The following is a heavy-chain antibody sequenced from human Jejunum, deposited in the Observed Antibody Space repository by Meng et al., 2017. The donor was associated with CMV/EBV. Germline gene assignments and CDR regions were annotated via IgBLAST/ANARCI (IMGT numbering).Heavy chain of an antibody. J-gene: IGHJ4*02. CDR1: GGSVNSGSYY. Sequence: LTCTVSGGSVNSGSYYWSWIRQPPGKGLEWIGYIYYSGSTNYNPSLKSRITISVDTSKNQFSLKLTSVTAADTAVYYCARDQPADYWGQGTLVTVSS. V-gene: IGHV4-61*01. CDR3: ARDQPADY. CDR2: IYYSGST.